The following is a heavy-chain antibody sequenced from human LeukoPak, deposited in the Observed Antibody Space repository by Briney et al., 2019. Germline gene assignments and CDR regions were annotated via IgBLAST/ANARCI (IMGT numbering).Heavy chain of an antibody. Sequence: SETLSLTCAVYGGSFNGYYWSWIRQPPGKGLEWIGEINHSGSTNYNPSLKSRVTISVDKSKNQFSLKLTSVTAADTAVYYCARDKLPDGRYGDYRALGYWGQGTLVTVSS. V-gene: IGHV4-34*01. CDR1: GGSFNGYY. CDR2: INHSGST. CDR3: ARDKLPDGRYGDYRALGY. D-gene: IGHD4-17*01. J-gene: IGHJ4*02.